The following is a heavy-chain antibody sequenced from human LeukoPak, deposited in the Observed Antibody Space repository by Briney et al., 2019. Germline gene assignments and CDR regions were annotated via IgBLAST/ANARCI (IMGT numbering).Heavy chain of an antibody. CDR3: ARRGYSYGSYYGMDV. CDR2: INHSGST. Sequence: SETLSLTCAVYGGSFSGYYWSWIRQPPGKGLEWIGEINHSGSTNYNPSLKSRVTISVDTSKNQFSLKLSSVTAADTAVYYCARRGYSYGSYYGMDVWAKGPRSPSP. CDR1: GGSFSGYY. V-gene: IGHV4-34*01. J-gene: IGHJ6*02. D-gene: IGHD5-18*01.